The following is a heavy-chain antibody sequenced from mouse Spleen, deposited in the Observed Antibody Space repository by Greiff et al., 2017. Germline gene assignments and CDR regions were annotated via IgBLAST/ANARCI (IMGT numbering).Heavy chain of an antibody. CDR1: GFDFSRYW. CDR3: ARAEDYDGWFAY. CDR2: INPDSSTI. D-gene: IGHD2-4*01. Sequence: EVMLVESGGGLVQPGGSLKLSCAASGFDFSRYWMSWVRQAPGKGLEWIGEINPDSSTINYTPSPKDKFIISRDNAKNTLYLQMSKVRSEDTALYYCARAEDYDGWFAYWGQGTLVTVSA. J-gene: IGHJ3*01. V-gene: IGHV4-1*02.